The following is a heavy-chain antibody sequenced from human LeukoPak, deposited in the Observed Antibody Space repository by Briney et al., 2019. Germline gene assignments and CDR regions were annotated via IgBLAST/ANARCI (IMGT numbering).Heavy chain of an antibody. CDR3: ARELASSDTPNDAFDI. CDR2: IYYSGST. D-gene: IGHD5-12*01. J-gene: IGHJ3*02. V-gene: IGHV4-39*07. Sequence: SETLSLTCTVSGGSISSSSYYWGWIRQPPGKGLEWIGSIYYSGSTYYNPSLKSRVTISVDTSKNQFSLKLSSVTAADTAVYYCARELASSDTPNDAFDIWGQGTMVTVSS. CDR1: GGSISSSSYY.